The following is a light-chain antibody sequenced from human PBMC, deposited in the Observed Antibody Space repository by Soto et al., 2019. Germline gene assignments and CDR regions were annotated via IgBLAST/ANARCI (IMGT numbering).Light chain of an antibody. J-gene: IGLJ1*01. CDR2: DVT. Sequence: QSALTQPASVSGAPGQSITVSCTGTSSDVGGYNYVSWYQQYPGKVPRLMIYDVTNRPSGVSNRFSGSKSGNTASLTISGLQAEDEADYYCGSYRRGSTYVFGTGTKLTVL. CDR1: SSDVGGYNY. V-gene: IGLV2-14*01. CDR3: GSYRRGSTYV.